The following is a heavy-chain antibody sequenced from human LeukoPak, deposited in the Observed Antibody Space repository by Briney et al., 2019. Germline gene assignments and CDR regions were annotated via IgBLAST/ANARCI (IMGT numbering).Heavy chain of an antibody. CDR1: GFTFSSFS. J-gene: IGHJ4*02. D-gene: IGHD6-13*01. CDR3: ARDPGYSSSWYSTLRVDY. V-gene: IGHV3-74*01. Sequence: GGSLRLSCAASGFTFSSFSMNWVRQAPGKGLVWVSRINTDGSSTNYADSVKGRFTISRDNSKNTLYLQMNSLRAEDTAVYYCARDPGYSSSWYSTLRVDYWGQGTLVTVSS. CDR2: INTDGSST.